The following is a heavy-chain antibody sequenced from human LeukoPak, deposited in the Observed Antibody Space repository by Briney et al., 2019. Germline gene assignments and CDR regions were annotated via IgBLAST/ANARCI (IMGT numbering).Heavy chain of an antibody. CDR3: AVNGVAAYYFDY. CDR2: GNGDGTAT. D-gene: IGHD2-15*01. CDR1: GFAFSAYW. V-gene: IGHV3-74*01. J-gene: IGHJ4*02. Sequence: PGGSLRLSCAASGFAFSAYWIHWVRQVPGKGLVWVSRGNGDGTATDYADSVKGRFTISRDNAKNTLYLQMSSLRVEDTAVYYCAVNGVAAYYFDYWGQGTLVTVSS.